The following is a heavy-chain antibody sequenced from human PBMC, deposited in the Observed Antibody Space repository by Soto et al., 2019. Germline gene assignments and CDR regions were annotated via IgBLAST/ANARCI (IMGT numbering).Heavy chain of an antibody. V-gene: IGHV1-2*02. CDR1: GYPFTGYY. J-gene: IGHJ4*02. Sequence: ASVKVSCKSSGYPFTGYYMHWVRQAPGQGLEWMGLINPNSGGTNYAQKFQGRVTMTRDTSIRTAYMELSRLRTDDSAVYYCARGWELIHFYFDSWGQGTLVTVSS. CDR2: INPNSGGT. D-gene: IGHD1-26*01. CDR3: ARGWELIHFYFDS.